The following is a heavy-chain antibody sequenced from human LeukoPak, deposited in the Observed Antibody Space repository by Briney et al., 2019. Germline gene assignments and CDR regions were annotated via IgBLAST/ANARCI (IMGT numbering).Heavy chain of an antibody. CDR2: VYYIGST. Sequence: SETLSLTCTVSGGSISAYYWSWIRQPPGKGLEWIGYVYYIGSTNYNPSLKSRVIISVDTSKNQFSLSLSSVTAADTAVYYCARDGANWAIDYWGQGTLVTVSS. V-gene: IGHV4-59*01. J-gene: IGHJ4*02. CDR1: GGSISAYY. D-gene: IGHD1-1*01. CDR3: ARDGANWAIDY.